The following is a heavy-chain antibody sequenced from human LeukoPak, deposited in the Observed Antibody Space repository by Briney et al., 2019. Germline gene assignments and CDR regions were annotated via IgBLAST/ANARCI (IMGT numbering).Heavy chain of an antibody. Sequence: GGPLRFSGAASGVTFSSYGMPWFRQAPGKGLEGVALISSDGNDKLYGDSVKGRFTISRDDSKSTLYLQMNSLRAEDTAVYYCTTKVIRGNSGDDYDDWGQGTLVTVSS. CDR3: TTKVIRGNSGDDYDD. V-gene: IGHV3-30*03. D-gene: IGHD5-12*01. CDR1: GVTFSSYG. CDR2: ISSDGNDK. J-gene: IGHJ4*02.